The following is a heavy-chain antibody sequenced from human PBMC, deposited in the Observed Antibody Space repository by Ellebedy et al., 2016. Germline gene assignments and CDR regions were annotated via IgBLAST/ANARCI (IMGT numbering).Heavy chain of an antibody. Sequence: GESLKISXAASGFTFSSYGIHWVRQAPGKGLEWVAIVSYDGSKKYYADSVKGRFTISRDNSKNTLFLQMSSLRAEDTAVYYCAKEESKSTAAGHYYMDVWGKGTTVTVSS. CDR1: GFTFSSYG. CDR2: VSYDGSKK. J-gene: IGHJ6*03. V-gene: IGHV3-30*18. D-gene: IGHD6-13*01. CDR3: AKEESKSTAAGHYYMDV.